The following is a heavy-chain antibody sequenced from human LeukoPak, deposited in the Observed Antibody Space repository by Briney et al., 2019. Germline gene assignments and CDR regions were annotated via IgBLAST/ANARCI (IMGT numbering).Heavy chain of an antibody. D-gene: IGHD3-10*01. V-gene: IGHV4-61*02. CDR3: ARMARYYYGSGSYGGFDY. J-gene: IGHJ4*02. Sequence: SSETLSLTCTVSGGSISSGSYYWSWIRQPAGKGLEWIWRIYTSGSTNYNPSLKSRITISVDTSKNQFSLKLSSVTAADTAVYYCARMARYYYGSGSYGGFDYWGQGTLVTVSS. CDR1: GGSISSGSYY. CDR2: IYTSGST.